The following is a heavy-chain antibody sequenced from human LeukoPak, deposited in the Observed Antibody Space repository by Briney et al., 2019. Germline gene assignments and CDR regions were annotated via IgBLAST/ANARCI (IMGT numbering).Heavy chain of an antibody. V-gene: IGHV3-64D*09. Sequence: PGGSLRLSCSASGFTFRSYAMHWVRKGPAKGLEYVSVISSYEGRSYYEDSVKGRFTISRDNSKNTLYLQMSSLRADDTGVYYCVKDGADYGENGWFDPWGQGTLVTVSS. D-gene: IGHD4-17*01. J-gene: IGHJ5*02. CDR3: VKDGADYGENGWFDP. CDR1: GFTFRSYA. CDR2: ISSYEGRS.